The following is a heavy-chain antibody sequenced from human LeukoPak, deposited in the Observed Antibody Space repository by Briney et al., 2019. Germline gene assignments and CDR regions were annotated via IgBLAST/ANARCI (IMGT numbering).Heavy chain of an antibody. Sequence: PSQTLSLTCTVSGGSISSGDYYWSWIRQPPGKGLEWIGCIYYSGSTYYNPSLKSRVTISVDTSKNQFSLKLSSVTAADTAVYYCARVYDFWSGYDDAFDIWGQGTMVTASS. CDR1: GGSISSGDYY. V-gene: IGHV4-30-4*08. J-gene: IGHJ3*02. D-gene: IGHD3-3*01. CDR3: ARVYDFWSGYDDAFDI. CDR2: IYYSGST.